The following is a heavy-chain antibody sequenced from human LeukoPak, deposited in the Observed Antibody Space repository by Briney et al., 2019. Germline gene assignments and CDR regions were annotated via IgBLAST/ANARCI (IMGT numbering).Heavy chain of an antibody. Sequence: SETLSLTCTVSGGSISSYYWSWIRQPPGKGLEWIGYIYYSGSTNYNPSLKSRVTISVDTSKNQFSLKLSSVTAADTAVYYCAREGADSSGWYYPIDHWGQGTLVTVSS. CDR2: IYYSGST. CDR3: AREGADSSGWYYPIDH. J-gene: IGHJ4*02. D-gene: IGHD6-19*01. CDR1: GGSISSYY. V-gene: IGHV4-59*01.